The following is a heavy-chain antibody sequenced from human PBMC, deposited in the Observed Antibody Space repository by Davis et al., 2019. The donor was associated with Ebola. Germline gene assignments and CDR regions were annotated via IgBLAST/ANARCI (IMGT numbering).Heavy chain of an antibody. V-gene: IGHV3-48*04. CDR2: ISSSSRTI. Sequence: GESLKISCAASGFTFTSYSINWVRQAPGKGLEWVSYISSSSRTIYYADSVKGRFTISRDNAKNSLFLHMNSLRAEDTAVYYCARDRQQMATEWGGHAFDIWGQGTVVTVSS. CDR3: ARDRQQMATEWGGHAFDI. D-gene: IGHD5-24*01. J-gene: IGHJ3*02. CDR1: GFTFTSYS.